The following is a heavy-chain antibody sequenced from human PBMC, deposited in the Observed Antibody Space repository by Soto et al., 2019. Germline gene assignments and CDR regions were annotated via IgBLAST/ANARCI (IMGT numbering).Heavy chain of an antibody. Sequence: SETLSLTRPVAGGCISRYYWCWIRQPPGKGLEWIGYIYYSGSTNYNPSLKSRLTISVDTSKNQFSLKLSSVTAAGTAVYYCAIGYYDFWSGYYAYFVYLGQGPLVTVS. D-gene: IGHD3-3*01. CDR3: AIGYYDFWSGYYAYFVY. V-gene: IGHV4-59*01. J-gene: IGHJ4*02. CDR1: GGCISRYY. CDR2: IYYSGST.